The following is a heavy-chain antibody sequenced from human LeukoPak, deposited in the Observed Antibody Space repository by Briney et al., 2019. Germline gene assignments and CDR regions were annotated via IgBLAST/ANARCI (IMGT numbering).Heavy chain of an antibody. D-gene: IGHD3-10*01. CDR1: GFTFSGYW. CDR3: ASDMLWFGEFS. V-gene: IGHV3-74*01. Sequence: GGSPRLSCAASGFTFSGYWMHWVRQAPGKGLVWVSRINSDGSSTGYADSVKGRFTISRDNAKNTLYLQMNSLGAEDTAVYYCASDMLWFGEFSWGQGTLVTVSS. CDR2: INSDGSST. J-gene: IGHJ4*02.